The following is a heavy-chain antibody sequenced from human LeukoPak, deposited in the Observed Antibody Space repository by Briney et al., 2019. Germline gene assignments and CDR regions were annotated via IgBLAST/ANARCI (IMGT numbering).Heavy chain of an antibody. D-gene: IGHD6-19*01. CDR1: GFNVSDNY. Sequence: TGGSLRLSCAASGFNVSDNYMSWVRQAPGKGLEWVSVLYSGGSTYYADSVKGRFTISRDNSKNTLYLLMNSLRAEDTAVYYCAREQWLDYWGQGTLVTVSS. CDR3: AREQWLDY. V-gene: IGHV3-53*01. J-gene: IGHJ4*02. CDR2: LYSGGST.